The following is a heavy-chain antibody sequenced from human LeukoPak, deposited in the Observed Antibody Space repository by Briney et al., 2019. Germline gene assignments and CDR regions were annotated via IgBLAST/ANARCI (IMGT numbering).Heavy chain of an antibody. D-gene: IGHD3-3*01. Sequence: AGGSLRLSCAASGFTFSSYWMSWVRQAPGKGLEWVANIKQDGSEKYYVDSVKGRFTISRDNAKSSLYLQMNSLRAEDTAVYYCARDGSYYDFWSGYRYYYYYYGMDVWGQGTTVTVSS. J-gene: IGHJ6*02. CDR2: IKQDGSEK. V-gene: IGHV3-7*01. CDR3: ARDGSYYDFWSGYRYYYYYYGMDV. CDR1: GFTFSSYW.